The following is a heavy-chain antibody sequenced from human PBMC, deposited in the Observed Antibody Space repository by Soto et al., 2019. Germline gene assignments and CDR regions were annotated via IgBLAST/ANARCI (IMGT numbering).Heavy chain of an antibody. Sequence: QVQLVQSGAEVRKPGSSVKVSCKASGGTFSNSAITWVRQAPGQGLEWVGGIIPIFGSTNYAQKFQGRVTRTADESASAAYMELSSLTSEDTAVYYRARDGELRSDFWSGPLGGGWFDHWGQGTLVTVSS. CDR2: IIPIFGST. V-gene: IGHV1-69*12. CDR1: GGTFSNSA. D-gene: IGHD3-3*01. J-gene: IGHJ5*02. CDR3: ARDGELRSDFWSGPLGGGWFDH.